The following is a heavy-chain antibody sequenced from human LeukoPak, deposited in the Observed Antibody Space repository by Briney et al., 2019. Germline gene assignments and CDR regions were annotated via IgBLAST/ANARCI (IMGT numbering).Heavy chain of an antibody. J-gene: IGHJ4*02. D-gene: IGHD3-9*01. CDR2: INSDGSST. V-gene: IGHV3-74*01. CDR3: ARETVYYDILTGYVY. CDR1: GFTFSSYW. Sequence: GGSLRLSCAASGFTFSSYWMHWVRQAPGKGLVWVSRINSDGSSTSYADSVKGRFTISRDNAKNTLYLQMNSLRAEDTAVYYCARETVYYDILTGYVYWGQGTLVTVSS.